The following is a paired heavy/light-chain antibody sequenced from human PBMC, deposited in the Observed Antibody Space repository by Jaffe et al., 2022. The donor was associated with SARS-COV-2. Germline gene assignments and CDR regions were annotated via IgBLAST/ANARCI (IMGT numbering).Light chain of an antibody. Sequence: DIVMTQSPLSLPVTPGEPASISCRSSQSLLHSNGYNYLDWYLQKPGQSPQLLIYLGSNRASGVPDRFSGSGSGTDFTLKISRVEAEDVGVYYCMQALQTPGVYTFGQGTKLEIK. CDR2: LGS. CDR1: QSLLHSNGYNY. J-gene: IGKJ2*01. CDR3: MQALQTPGVYT. V-gene: IGKV2-28*01.
Heavy chain of an antibody. CDR2: ISYDGSNK. J-gene: IGHJ6*02. D-gene: IGHD3-22*01. CDR1: GFTFSSYG. Sequence: QVQLVESGGGVVQPGRSLRLSCAASGFTFSSYGMHWVRQAPGKGLEWVAVISYDGSNKYYADSVKGRFTISRDNSKNTLYLQMNSLRAEDTAVYYCAKGHYDSSGYYIGYYYYGMDVWGQGTTVTVSS. V-gene: IGHV3-30*18. CDR3: AKGHYDSSGYYIGYYYYGMDV.